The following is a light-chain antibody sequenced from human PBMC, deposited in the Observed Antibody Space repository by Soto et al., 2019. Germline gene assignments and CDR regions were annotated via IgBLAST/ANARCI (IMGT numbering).Light chain of an antibody. V-gene: IGKV3-20*01. CDR3: HEYGSSPQT. CDR2: GTS. CDR1: QNFSKNY. J-gene: IGKJ2*01. Sequence: IVLTQSPDTLSVSPGERATLSCRASQNFSKNYLGWYQQRPGQAPRLLLYGTSNRAAGIPDRFSGSGSGTEFTLINSAVEPEDFAVYWWHEYGSSPQTFGQGTKLEIK.